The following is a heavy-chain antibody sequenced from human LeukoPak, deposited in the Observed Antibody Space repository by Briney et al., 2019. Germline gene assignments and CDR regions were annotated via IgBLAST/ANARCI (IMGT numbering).Heavy chain of an antibody. CDR2: ISAYNGNT. CDR1: GYTFTSYG. D-gene: IGHD6-13*01. CDR3: ARNDQGQQQPIFNWFDP. Sequence: GASVKVSCKASGYTFTSYGISWVRQAPGQGLEWMGWISAYNGNTNYAQKLQGRVTMTTDTSTSTAYMELRSLRSDDTAVYYCARNDQGQQQPIFNWFDPWGQGTLVTVSS. J-gene: IGHJ5*02. V-gene: IGHV1-18*01.